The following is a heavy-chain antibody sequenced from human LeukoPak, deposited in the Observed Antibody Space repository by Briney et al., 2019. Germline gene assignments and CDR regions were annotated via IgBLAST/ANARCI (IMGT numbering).Heavy chain of an antibody. D-gene: IGHD6-19*01. CDR2: IYHSGST. Sequence: SETLSLTCAVSGYSISSGYYWGGIRQPPGKGLGWIGSIYHSGSTYYNPSLQSRVTISVDTSKNQFSLKLSSVTAADTAVYYCARPDSVAGAFDYWGQGTLVTVSS. V-gene: IGHV4-38-2*01. CDR3: ARPDSVAGAFDY. J-gene: IGHJ4*02. CDR1: GYSISSGYY.